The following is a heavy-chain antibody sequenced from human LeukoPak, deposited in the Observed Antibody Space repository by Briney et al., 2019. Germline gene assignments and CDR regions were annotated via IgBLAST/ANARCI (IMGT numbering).Heavy chain of an antibody. V-gene: IGHV3-23*01. J-gene: IGHJ4*02. D-gene: IGHD6-19*01. CDR2: ISGSGGGT. Sequence: GGSLRLSCAASGFTFSSYAMSWVRQAPGKGLEWVSAISGSGGGTYYADSVKGRFTISRDNSKNTLYLQMNSLRAEDTAVYYCAKARYSSGWYYFDYWGQGTLVTVSS. CDR1: GFTFSSYA. CDR3: AKARYSSGWYYFDY.